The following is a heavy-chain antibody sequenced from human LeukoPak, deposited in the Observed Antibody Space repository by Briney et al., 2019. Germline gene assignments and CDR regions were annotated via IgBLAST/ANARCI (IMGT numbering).Heavy chain of an antibody. D-gene: IGHD5-12*01. J-gene: IGHJ4*02. CDR1: GGSVSSNNW. Sequence: PSETLSLTCAVSGGSVSSNNWLNWVRQPPGKGLEWIGEIYHSGTTNYNPSLKSRVTISIDTSKNQFSLKLSSMTATDTAVYYCARGYGYMRHWGQGTLVTVSS. CDR3: ARGYGYMRH. CDR2: IYHSGTT. V-gene: IGHV4-4*02.